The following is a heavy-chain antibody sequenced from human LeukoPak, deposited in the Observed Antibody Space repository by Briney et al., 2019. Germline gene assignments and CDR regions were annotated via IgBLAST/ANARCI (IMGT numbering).Heavy chain of an antibody. CDR2: ISGSGGST. CDR1: GFTFSSYA. D-gene: IGHD2-21*02. V-gene: IGHV3-23*01. CDR3: ARGCGGNCYGWLDP. Sequence: GGSLRLSCAASGFTFSSYAMSWVRQAPGKGLEWVSAISGSGGSTYYADSVKGRFTISRDNSKNTLYLQMDSLRVEDTAVYYCARGCGGNCYGWLDPWGQGTVVTVSS. J-gene: IGHJ5*02.